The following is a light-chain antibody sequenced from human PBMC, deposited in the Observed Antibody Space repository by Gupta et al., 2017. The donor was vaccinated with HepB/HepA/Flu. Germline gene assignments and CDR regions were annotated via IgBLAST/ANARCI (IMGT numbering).Light chain of an antibody. Sequence: QSALTQPPPPSASPGQSVTISCTGTSSDVGGYNYVSWYQQHPGKAPKLMIYEVSKRPSGVPDRFSGSKSGNTASLTVSGLQAEDEADYYCSSYAGSNNLMVFGGGTKLTVL. V-gene: IGLV2-8*01. CDR2: EVS. CDR3: SSYAGSNNLMV. CDR1: SSDVGGYNY. J-gene: IGLJ2*01.